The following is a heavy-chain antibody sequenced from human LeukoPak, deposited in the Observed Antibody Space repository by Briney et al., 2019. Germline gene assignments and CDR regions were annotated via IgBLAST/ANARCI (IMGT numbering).Heavy chain of an antibody. CDR2: IYSGGST. CDR1: GFTFSDNY. J-gene: IGHJ6*03. Sequence: GGSLRLSCAASGFTFSDNYMSWVRQAPGKGLEWVSVIYSGGSTYYADSVKGRFTISRDNSKNTLYLQMNSLRAEDTAVYYCAREGQWLGHYYMDVWGKGTTVTISS. D-gene: IGHD6-19*01. CDR3: AREGQWLGHYYMDV. V-gene: IGHV3-53*01.